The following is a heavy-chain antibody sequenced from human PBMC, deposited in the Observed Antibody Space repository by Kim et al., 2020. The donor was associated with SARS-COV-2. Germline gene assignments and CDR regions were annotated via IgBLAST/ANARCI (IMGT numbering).Heavy chain of an antibody. J-gene: IGHJ6*03. Sequence: GGSLRLSCAASGFTFSSYDMHWVRQATGKGLEWVSAIGTAGDTYYPGSVKGRFTISRENAKNSLYLQLNSLRAGDTAVYYCARATSRYYYYYMDFWGKGTTVTVSS. CDR1: GFTFSSYD. D-gene: IGHD3-16*01. CDR2: IGTAGDT. CDR3: ARATSRYYYYYMDF. V-gene: IGHV3-13*01.